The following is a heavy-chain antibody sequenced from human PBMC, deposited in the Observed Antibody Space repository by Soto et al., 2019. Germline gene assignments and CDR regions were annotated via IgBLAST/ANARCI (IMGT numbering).Heavy chain of an antibody. J-gene: IGHJ5*02. CDR2: INSDASHT. CDR1: GFTFSTYW. Sequence: EVQLVESGGGLVQPGGSLRLSCAASGFTFSTYWMHWIRQVPGKGLEWVSRINSDASHTYYADSVKGRFTISRDNAKNTLHLEMNSLIAEDTAVYYCVRDGHSITTSCYGNWFAPWGQGTLVNVSS. CDR3: VRDGHSITTSCYGNWFAP. D-gene: IGHD2-2*01. V-gene: IGHV3-74*01.